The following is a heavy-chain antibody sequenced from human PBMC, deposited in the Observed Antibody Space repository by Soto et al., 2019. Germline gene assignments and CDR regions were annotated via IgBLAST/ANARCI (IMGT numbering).Heavy chain of an antibody. D-gene: IGHD1-7*01. CDR2: ISYDGTYI. CDR1: GFTFSTYS. Sequence: PGGSLRLSCAASGFTFSTYSMFWVRQAPGKGLDWVAAISYDGTYIFYADSVKGRFTISRDNPKNTLYLQMNSLRVEDTAVYYCAKKAGSGTSSLKYFDYWGLGTRVTVSS. J-gene: IGHJ4*02. CDR3: AKKAGSGTSSLKYFDY. V-gene: IGHV3-30-3*02.